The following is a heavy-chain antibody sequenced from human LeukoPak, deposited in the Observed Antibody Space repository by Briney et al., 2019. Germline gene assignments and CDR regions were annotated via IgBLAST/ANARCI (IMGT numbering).Heavy chain of an antibody. D-gene: IGHD6-13*01. Sequence: SETLSLTCTVSGGSVTSGSYYWSWIRQPPGRGLEWIGYVYYSGSTNYNPSLKSRVTISLDTSKNQFSLKLSSVTAADTAVYYCARLGRIAAAGFDYWGQGTLVTVSS. CDR1: GGSVTSGSYY. J-gene: IGHJ4*02. CDR3: ARLGRIAAAGFDY. V-gene: IGHV4-61*01. CDR2: VYYSGST.